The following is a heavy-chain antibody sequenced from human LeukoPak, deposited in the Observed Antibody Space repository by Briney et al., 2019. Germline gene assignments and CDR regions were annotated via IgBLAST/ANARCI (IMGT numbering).Heavy chain of an antibody. CDR3: AKDILGSGFSFDY. V-gene: IGHV3-30*02. Sequence: GGSLRLSCAASGFTFSNYGMHWVRQAPDKGLEWVAFIRYDGSNKYYADSVKGRFTISRDNSKNTLYLQMNSLRAEDTAVYYCAKDILGSGFSFDYWGQGTLVTVSS. D-gene: IGHD3-10*01. CDR2: IRYDGSNK. J-gene: IGHJ4*02. CDR1: GFTFSNYG.